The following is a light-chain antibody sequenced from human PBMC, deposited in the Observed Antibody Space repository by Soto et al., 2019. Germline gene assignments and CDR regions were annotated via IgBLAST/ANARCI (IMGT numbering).Light chain of an antibody. CDR1: QSIDNW. V-gene: IGKV1-5*03. CDR2: KAS. CDR3: QQYNGNSRT. J-gene: IGKJ1*01. Sequence: DIQVTQSPSTLSASVGDRVTITCRASQSIDNWLAWYQHKPGKAPKLLIFKASALESGVPSRFSGSGSRTEFTLTISSLQPDDFATYYCQQYNGNSRTFGQGTKVEIK.